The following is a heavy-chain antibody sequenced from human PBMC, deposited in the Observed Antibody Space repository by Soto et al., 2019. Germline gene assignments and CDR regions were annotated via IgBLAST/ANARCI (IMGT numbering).Heavy chain of an antibody. D-gene: IGHD3-10*01. CDR1: GYTFTSYY. CDR3: ASWDYGSGSVMDV. CDR2: INPSGGST. J-gene: IGHJ6*02. V-gene: IGHV1-46*03. Sequence: QVQLVQSGAEVKKPGASVKVSCKASGYTFTSYYMHWVRQAPGQGLEWMGIINPSGGSTSYARKFQGRVTMTRDTSTSTVYMELDSLRSEDTAVYYCASWDYGSGSVMDVWGQGTTVTVSS.